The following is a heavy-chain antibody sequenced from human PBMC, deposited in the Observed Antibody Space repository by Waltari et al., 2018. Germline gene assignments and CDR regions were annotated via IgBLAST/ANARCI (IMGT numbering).Heavy chain of an antibody. V-gene: IGHV1-3*01. CDR1: GYTFTSYA. J-gene: IGHJ6*02. Sequence: QVQLVKSGDEVKKTRASVKVSCKASGYTFTSYAMHWVRQTHGHRLEWMGWINAGNGNTKYSQKFQGRVTITRDTSASTAYMELSSLRSEDTAVYYCARDLTGSSSSEDYYYYYGMDVWGQGTTVTVSS. D-gene: IGHD6-6*01. CDR2: INAGNGNT. CDR3: ARDLTGSSSSEDYYYYYGMDV.